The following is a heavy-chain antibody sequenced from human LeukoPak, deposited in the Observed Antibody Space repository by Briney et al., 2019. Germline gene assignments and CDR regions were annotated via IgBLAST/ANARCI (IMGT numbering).Heavy chain of an antibody. V-gene: IGHV3-7*01. CDR2: IKQDGSEK. CDR3: AGDIGDLGSSWSYYYYYYMDV. J-gene: IGHJ6*03. D-gene: IGHD6-13*01. Sequence: GGSLRLSCAASGLTFSSYWMSWVRQAPGKGLEWVANIKQDGSEKYYVDSVKGRFTISRDNAKNSLYLQMNSLRAEDTAVYYCAGDIGDLGSSWSYYYYYYMDVWGKGTTVTVSS. CDR1: GLTFSSYW.